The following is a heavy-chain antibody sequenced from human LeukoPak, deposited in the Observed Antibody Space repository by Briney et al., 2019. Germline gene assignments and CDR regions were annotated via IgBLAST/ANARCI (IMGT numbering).Heavy chain of an antibody. Sequence: GGSLRLSCAASRFTFSTYSMNWVRQAPGKGLEWVSSIDSNSTYIYYADSVKGRFTISRDNAKNSLYLEMDSLRAEDTAVYFCARDSLVGSTTPVFDYWGEGTLVTVSS. D-gene: IGHD1-26*01. CDR2: IDSNSTYI. CDR3: ARDSLVGSTTPVFDY. J-gene: IGHJ4*02. CDR1: RFTFSTYS. V-gene: IGHV3-21*04.